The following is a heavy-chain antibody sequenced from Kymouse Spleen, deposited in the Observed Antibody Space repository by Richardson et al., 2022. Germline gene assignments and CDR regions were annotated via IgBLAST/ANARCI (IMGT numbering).Heavy chain of an antibody. D-gene: IGHD6-6*01. Sequence: QVQLQQWGAGLLKPSETLSLTCAVYGGSFSGYYWSWIRQPPGKGLEWIGEINHSGSTNYNPSLKSRVTISVDTSKNQFSLKLSSVTAADTAVYYCARGEYSSSSGDYWGQGTLVTVSS. J-gene: IGHJ4*02. CDR2: INHSGST. CDR1: GGSFSGYY. V-gene: IGHV4-34*01. CDR3: ARGEYSSSSGDY.